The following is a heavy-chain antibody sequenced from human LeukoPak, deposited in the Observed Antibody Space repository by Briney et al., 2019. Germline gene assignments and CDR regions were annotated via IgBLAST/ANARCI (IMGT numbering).Heavy chain of an antibody. CDR1: GFTLSTYA. CDR3: ASGIIAPPDY. CDR2: ISGGDGGT. Sequence: GGSLRLSCEVFGFTLSTYAMTWVRQAPGRGLEWVSTISGGDGGTYYADSVKGRFTVSRDTSKNTLYLQMNSLRAEDTALYYCASGIIAPPDYWGQGTLVTVSS. V-gene: IGHV3-23*01. D-gene: IGHD3-10*01. J-gene: IGHJ4*02.